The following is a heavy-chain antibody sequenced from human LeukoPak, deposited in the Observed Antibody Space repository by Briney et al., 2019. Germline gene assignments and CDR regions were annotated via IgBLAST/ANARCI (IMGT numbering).Heavy chain of an antibody. CDR3: AKVGYGDYLWDGYFDY. CDR1: GFTFSSYA. CDR2: ISGSGGST. Sequence: PGGSLRLSCAASGFTFSSYAMSWVRQAPGKGLEWVSAISGSGGSTYYADSVKGRFTISRDNSKNTLYLQMNSLRAEDTAVYYCAKVGYGDYLWDGYFDYWGQGTLVTVSS. D-gene: IGHD4-17*01. V-gene: IGHV3-23*01. J-gene: IGHJ4*02.